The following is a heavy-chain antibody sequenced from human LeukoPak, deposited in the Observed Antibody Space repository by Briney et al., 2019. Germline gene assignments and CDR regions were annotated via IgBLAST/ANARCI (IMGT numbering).Heavy chain of an antibody. CDR3: ARNSCSGGSCYLKYNWFDP. V-gene: IGHV4-59*01. D-gene: IGHD2-15*01. Sequence: SETLSLTCTVSGGSISSYYWSWIRQPPGKGLEWIGYIYYSGSTNYNPSLKSRVTISVDTSKNQFSLKLSSVTAADTAVYYCARNSCSGGSCYLKYNWFDPWGQGTLVTVS. CDR1: GGSISSYY. J-gene: IGHJ5*02. CDR2: IYYSGST.